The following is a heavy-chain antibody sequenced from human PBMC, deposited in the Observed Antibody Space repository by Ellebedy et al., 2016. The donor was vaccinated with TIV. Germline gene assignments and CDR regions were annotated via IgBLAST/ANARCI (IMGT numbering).Heavy chain of an antibody. Sequence: GSLRLSCTVSGYSISSGNYWGWIRQPPGRGLEWIGSIYHSGTTYYNPSLKRRVTISVDTTKNHLSLRLRSVTAADTALYFCATFRNLDGFELWGHGTMVTVSS. CDR3: ATFRNLDGFEL. CDR2: IYHSGTT. J-gene: IGHJ3*01. V-gene: IGHV4-38-2*02. CDR1: GYSISSGNY.